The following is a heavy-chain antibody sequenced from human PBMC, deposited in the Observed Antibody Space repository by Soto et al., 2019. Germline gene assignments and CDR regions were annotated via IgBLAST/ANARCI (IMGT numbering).Heavy chain of an antibody. CDR2: ISAYNGNT. CDR1: GYTFTNFG. V-gene: IGHV1-18*01. D-gene: IGHD3-10*01. CDR3: TRPGTPIDY. J-gene: IGHJ4*02. Sequence: QVQLVQSGAEVKKPGASVKVSCKASGYTFTNFGISWVRQAPGQGLEWMGWISAYNGNTNYAQNFQGRVTMTTDTSTSTAYMELRSLVSDHTSLYYCTRPGTPIDYWGQGTLVTVSS.